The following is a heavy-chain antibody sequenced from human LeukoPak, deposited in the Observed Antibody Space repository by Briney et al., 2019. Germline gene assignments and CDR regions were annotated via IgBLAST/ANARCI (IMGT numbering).Heavy chain of an antibody. CDR1: EFIVSINY. CDR3: ARDLRGGSGYSSSWYEVSDY. CDR2: ITSSGTYI. Sequence: GGSLRLSCAASEFIVSINYMTWVRQAPGKGLEWVSSITSSGTYIYYADSVKGRFTISRDNAKNSLYLQMNSLRAEDTAVYYCARDLRGGSGYSSSWYEVSDYWGQGTLVTVSS. D-gene: IGHD6-13*01. V-gene: IGHV3-21*01. J-gene: IGHJ4*02.